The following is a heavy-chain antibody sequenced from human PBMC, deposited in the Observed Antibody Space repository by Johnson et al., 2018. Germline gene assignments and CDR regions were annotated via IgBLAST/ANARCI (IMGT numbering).Heavy chain of an antibody. Sequence: QVQLVQSGGGVVQPGRSLRLSCAASGFTFSNYGMHWVRQAPGKGLEWVAVIWYDGSNKYYADSVKGRFTISRDNYKNTLYLQMNSLRAEDTAVYYCARVRLQYHYYYGVDVWVQGTTVTVAS. CDR2: IWYDGSNK. V-gene: IGHV3-33*01. J-gene: IGHJ6*02. CDR1: GFTFSNYG. CDR3: ARVRLQYHYYYGVDV. D-gene: IGHD4-11*01.